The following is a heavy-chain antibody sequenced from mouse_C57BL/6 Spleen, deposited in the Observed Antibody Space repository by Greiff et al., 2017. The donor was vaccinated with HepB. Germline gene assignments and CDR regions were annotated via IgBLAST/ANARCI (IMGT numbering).Heavy chain of an antibody. CDR2: IWSGGST. CDR1: GFSFTSYG. CDR3: ARIYDGYHYFDY. D-gene: IGHD2-3*01. Sequence: VMLVESGPGLVQPSQSLSITCTVSGFSFTSYGVHWVRQSPGKGLEWLGVIWSGGSTDYNAAFISRLSISKDNSKSQVFFKMNSLQADDTAIYYCARIYDGYHYFDYWGQGTTLTVSS. J-gene: IGHJ2*01. V-gene: IGHV2-2*01.